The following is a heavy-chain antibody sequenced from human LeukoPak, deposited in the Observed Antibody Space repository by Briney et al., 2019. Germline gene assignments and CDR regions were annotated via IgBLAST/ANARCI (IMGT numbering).Heavy chain of an antibody. Sequence: SETLSLTCTVSGGSISSYYWSWIRQPAGKGLEWIGRIYTSGSTNYNPSLKSRVTMSVDTSKNQFSLKLSSVTAADTAVYYCARDRRCSSTSCPEDYYYYYMDVWGKGTTVTVSS. D-gene: IGHD2-2*01. J-gene: IGHJ6*03. CDR3: ARDRRCSSTSCPEDYYYYYMDV. V-gene: IGHV4-4*07. CDR1: GGSISSYY. CDR2: IYTSGST.